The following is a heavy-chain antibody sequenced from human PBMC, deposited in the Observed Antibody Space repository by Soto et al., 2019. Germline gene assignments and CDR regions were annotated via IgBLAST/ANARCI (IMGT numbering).Heavy chain of an antibody. Sequence: SETLSLTCAVSGGSISSGGYSWSWIRQPPGKGLEWIGYIYHSGSTYYNPSLKSRITVSVDTSKNQFSLNLSSVTAADTAVYYCARLHGYCIRTSCSGYYAMDVWGQGTTVTVSS. D-gene: IGHD2-2*01. CDR2: IYHSGST. J-gene: IGHJ6*02. CDR1: GGSISSGGYS. V-gene: IGHV4-30-2*03. CDR3: ARLHGYCIRTSCSGYYAMDV.